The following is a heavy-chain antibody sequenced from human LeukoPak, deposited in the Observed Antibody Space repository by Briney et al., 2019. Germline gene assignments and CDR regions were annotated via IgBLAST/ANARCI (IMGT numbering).Heavy chain of an antibody. D-gene: IGHD4-17*01. V-gene: IGHV4-61*08. CDR2: IYYSGST. CDR3: ARWDGDYGGKED. Sequence: SQTLSLTCTVSGGSISSGGYYWSWIRQPPGKGLEWIGYIYYSGSTNYNPSLKSRVTISVDTSKNQFSLKLSSVTAADTAVYYCARWDGDYGGKEDWGQGTLVTVSS. CDR1: GGSISSGGYY. J-gene: IGHJ4*02.